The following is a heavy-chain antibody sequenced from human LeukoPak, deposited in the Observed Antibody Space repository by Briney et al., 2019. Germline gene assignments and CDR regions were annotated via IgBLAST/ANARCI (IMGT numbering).Heavy chain of an antibody. CDR3: ARVITVRGVIFDY. CDR1: GGSFSSYY. J-gene: IGHJ4*02. Sequence: SETLSLTCTLSGGSFSSYYWSWIRQPPGKGLEWIGYIYYSGSTNYSPSLKSRVTISVDTSKNQFSLKLSSVTATDTAVYYCARVITVRGVIFDYWGQGTLVTASS. D-gene: IGHD3-16*01. CDR2: IYYSGST. V-gene: IGHV4-59*01.